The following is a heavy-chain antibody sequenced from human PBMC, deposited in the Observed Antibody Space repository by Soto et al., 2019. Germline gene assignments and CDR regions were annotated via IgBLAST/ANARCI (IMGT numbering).Heavy chain of an antibody. CDR2: ISSSGSTI. CDR3: ARGADYYDSSGYYYRFDY. J-gene: IGHJ4*02. V-gene: IGHV3-11*01. Sequence: LRLSCAASGFTFSDYYMSWIRQAPGKGLEWVSYISSSGSTIYYADSVKGRFTISRDNAKNSLYLQMNSLRAEDTAVYYCARGADYYDSSGYYYRFDYWGQGTLVTVSS. D-gene: IGHD3-22*01. CDR1: GFTFSDYY.